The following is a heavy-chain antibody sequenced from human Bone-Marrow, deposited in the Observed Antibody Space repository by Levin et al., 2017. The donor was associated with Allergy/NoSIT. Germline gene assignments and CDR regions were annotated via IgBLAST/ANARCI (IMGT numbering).Heavy chain of an antibody. CDR3: ASFPEVPSAPAGWNWFDP. Sequence: SVKVSCKASGGTFSSYAISWVRQAPGQGLEWMGGIIPIFGTANYAQKFQGRVTITADESTSTAYMELSSLRSEDTAVYYCASFPEVPSAPAGWNWFDPWGQGTLVTVSS. CDR1: GGTFSSYA. J-gene: IGHJ5*02. D-gene: IGHD2-2*01. CDR2: IIPIFGTA. V-gene: IGHV1-69*13.